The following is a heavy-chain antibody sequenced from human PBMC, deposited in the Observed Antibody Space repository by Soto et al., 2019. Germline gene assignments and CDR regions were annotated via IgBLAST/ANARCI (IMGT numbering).Heavy chain of an antibody. CDR2: SIPIFGTA. CDR3: ASVDTAMSYYYYCMDV. Sequence: QVQLVQSGAEVKKPGSSVKVSCKASGGTFSSYAISWVRQAPGQGLEWMGGSIPIFGTANYAQKFQGRVTITADESTSTAYMELSSLRSEDTAVYYCASVDTAMSYYYYCMDVWGQGTTVTVSS. J-gene: IGHJ6*02. D-gene: IGHD5-18*01. V-gene: IGHV1-69*12. CDR1: GGTFSSYA.